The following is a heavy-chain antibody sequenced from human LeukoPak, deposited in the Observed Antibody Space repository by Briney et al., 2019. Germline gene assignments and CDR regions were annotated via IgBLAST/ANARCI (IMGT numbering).Heavy chain of an antibody. CDR1: GFTFSSHE. CDR2: ISNSGGDI. D-gene: IGHD4-17*01. J-gene: IGHJ4*02. V-gene: IGHV3-48*03. Sequence: GGSLRLSCAASGFTFSSHEMNWLRQAPGKGLEWLSYISNSGGDINYADSVKGRFTISRDNAKNSLYLQMNSLRVEDTAVYYCARTLTTTYSWGQGTLVTVSS. CDR3: ARTLTTTYS.